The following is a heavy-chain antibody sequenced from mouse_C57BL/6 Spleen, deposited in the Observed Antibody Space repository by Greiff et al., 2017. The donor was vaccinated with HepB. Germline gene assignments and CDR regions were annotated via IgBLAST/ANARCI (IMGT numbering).Heavy chain of an antibody. CDR2: INPNNGGT. D-gene: IGHD4-1*01. V-gene: IGHV1-26*01. J-gene: IGHJ4*01. Sequence: VQLQQSGPELVKPGASVKISCKASGYTFTDYYMNWVKQSHGKSLEWIGDINPNNGGTSYNQKFKGKATLTVDKSSSTAYMELRSLTSEDSAVYYCAREGTGTKGAMDYWGQGTSVTVSS. CDR3: AREGTGTKGAMDY. CDR1: GYTFTDYY.